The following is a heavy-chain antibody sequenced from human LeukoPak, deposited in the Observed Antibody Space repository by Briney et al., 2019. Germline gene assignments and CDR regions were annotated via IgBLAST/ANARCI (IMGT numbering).Heavy chain of an antibody. Sequence: GSLRLSCAASGFTFSSYEMKWVRQAPGKGLEWVSYVSSSGTTIYYADSVKGRFTVSRDNAKNSLYLQMNSLRAEDTAIYYCARQLASGFGPWGQGTLVTVSS. CDR1: GFTFSSYE. D-gene: IGHD1-1*01. J-gene: IGHJ5*02. CDR3: ARQLASGFGP. V-gene: IGHV3-48*03. CDR2: VSSSGTTI.